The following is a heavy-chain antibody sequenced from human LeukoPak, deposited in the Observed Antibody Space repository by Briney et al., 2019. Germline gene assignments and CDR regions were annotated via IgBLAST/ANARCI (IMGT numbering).Heavy chain of an antibody. Sequence: PSETLSLTCAVYGGSFSGYYWSWIRQPPGKGLEWIGEINHSGSTNYNPSLKSRVTISVDTSKNQFSLKLSSVTAADTAVYYCARTSRPYSSGWYYFDYWGQGTLVTVSS. V-gene: IGHV4-34*01. D-gene: IGHD6-19*01. CDR2: INHSGST. J-gene: IGHJ4*02. CDR3: ARTSRPYSSGWYYFDY. CDR1: GGSFSGYY.